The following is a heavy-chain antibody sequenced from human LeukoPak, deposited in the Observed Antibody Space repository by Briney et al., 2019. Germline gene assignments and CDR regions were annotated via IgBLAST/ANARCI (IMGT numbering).Heavy chain of an antibody. CDR1: GYTFTSYW. Sequence: KVSCKASGYTFTSYWIGWVRQMPGKGLEWMGIIYPGDSDTRYSPSFQGQVTITADKSISTAYLQWSSLKASDTAMYYCASGLSVVAFDIWGQGTMVTVSS. CDR3: ASGLSVVAFDI. D-gene: IGHD2-15*01. J-gene: IGHJ3*02. CDR2: IYPGDSDT. V-gene: IGHV5-51*01.